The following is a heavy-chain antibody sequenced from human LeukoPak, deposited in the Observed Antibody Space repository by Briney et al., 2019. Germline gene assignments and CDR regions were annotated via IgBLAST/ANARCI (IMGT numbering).Heavy chain of an antibody. CDR1: GFTFSTYS. Sequence: GGSLRLSCAASGFTFSTYSMNWVRQAPGKGLEWVSSISSSSSDIYYADSMKGRFTISRDNAKSSLYLQMNSLRAEDTAVYYCARFGELFTDDFYYGMDVWGQGTTVTVSS. D-gene: IGHD3-10*01. V-gene: IGHV3-21*01. J-gene: IGHJ6*02. CDR2: ISSSSSDI. CDR3: ARFGELFTDDFYYGMDV.